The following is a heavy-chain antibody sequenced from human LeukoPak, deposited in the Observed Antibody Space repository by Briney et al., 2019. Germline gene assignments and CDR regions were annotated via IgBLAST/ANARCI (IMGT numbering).Heavy chain of an antibody. D-gene: IGHD3-10*01. CDR2: IYYSGST. J-gene: IGHJ4*02. Sequence: PSETLSLTCTVSGGSISSYYWSWIRQPPGKGLEWIGYIYYSGSTYYNPSLTSRVTISVDTSKNQFSLKLSSVTAADTAVYYCARVLIGFGELSGQKGECFDYWGQGTLVTVSS. CDR1: GGSISSYY. CDR3: ARVLIGFGELSGQKGECFDY. V-gene: IGHV4-59*08.